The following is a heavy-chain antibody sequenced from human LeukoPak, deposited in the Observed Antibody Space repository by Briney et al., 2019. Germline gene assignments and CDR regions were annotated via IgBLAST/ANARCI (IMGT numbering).Heavy chain of an antibody. J-gene: IGHJ5*02. CDR1: GGSISSSIYY. CDR2: IYYSGST. V-gene: IGHV4-39*01. Sequence: PSETLSLTCTVSGGSISSSIYYWGWIRQPPGKGLEWIGSIYYSGSTYYNPSLKSRVTISVDTSKNQFSLKLSAVTAADTAVYYCARVVEQWLIRSTEPRFDPWGQGTLVTVSS. D-gene: IGHD6-19*01. CDR3: ARVVEQWLIRSTEPRFDP.